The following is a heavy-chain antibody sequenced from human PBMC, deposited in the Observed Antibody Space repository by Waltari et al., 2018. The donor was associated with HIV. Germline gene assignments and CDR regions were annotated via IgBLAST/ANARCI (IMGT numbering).Heavy chain of an antibody. V-gene: IGHV4-34*01. J-gene: IGHJ4*02. CDR2: INHRGST. D-gene: IGHD2-2*01. CDR3: ARGSIVLVPAATNYFDY. CDR1: GASFSGYY. Sequence: QVQLQQWGAGLLKPSETLSLTCAVYGASFSGYYCTWICQPPGKGLEWIGEINHRGSTNYNPSLKSRVTISVDTSKNQFSLKLSSVTAADTAVYYCARGSIVLVPAATNYFDYWGQGTLVTVSS.